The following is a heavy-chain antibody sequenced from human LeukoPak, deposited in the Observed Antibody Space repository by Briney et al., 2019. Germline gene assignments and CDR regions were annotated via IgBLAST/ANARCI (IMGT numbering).Heavy chain of an antibody. CDR1: GFTFSSCS. V-gene: IGHV3-48*02. CDR2: ISSSSSSI. Sequence: GGSLRLSCAASGFTFSSCSMNWVRQAPGKGLEWVSYISSSSSSIYYADSVKDRFTISRDNAKNSLYLQMNSLRDEDTAVYFCARVRRFGDYGDFEYWGQGTLVIFSS. CDR3: ARVRRFGDYGDFEY. D-gene: IGHD4-17*01. J-gene: IGHJ4*02.